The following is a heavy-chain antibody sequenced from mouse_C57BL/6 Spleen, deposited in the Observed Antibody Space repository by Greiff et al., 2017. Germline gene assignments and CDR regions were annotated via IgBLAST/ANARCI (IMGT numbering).Heavy chain of an antibody. J-gene: IGHJ4*01. CDR2: IYPGDGDT. D-gene: IGHD2-5*01. V-gene: IGHV1-80*01. CDR3: AREEDSNHYAMDY. CDR1: GYAFSSYW. Sequence: VMLVESGAELVKPGASVKISCKASGYAFSSYWMNWVKQRPGKGLEWIGQIYPGDGDTNYNGKFKGKATLTADKSSSTAYMQLSSLTSEDSAVXFCAREEDSNHYAMDYWGQGTSVTVSS.